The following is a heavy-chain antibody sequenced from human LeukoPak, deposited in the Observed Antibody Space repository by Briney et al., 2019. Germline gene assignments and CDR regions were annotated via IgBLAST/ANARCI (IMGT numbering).Heavy chain of an antibody. CDR1: GFTLSSYW. Sequence: GGSLRLSCAASGFTLSSYWMRWVRQAPGKGVEWVANIKQEGSEKYYVDSVKGRFTISRDSAKNSLYLQMNSLRAEDTAVYYCARDWDYGSGSYRYNWFDPWGQGTLVTVSS. CDR3: ARDWDYGSGSYRYNWFDP. D-gene: IGHD3-16*02. J-gene: IGHJ5*02. V-gene: IGHV3-7*03. CDR2: IKQEGSEK.